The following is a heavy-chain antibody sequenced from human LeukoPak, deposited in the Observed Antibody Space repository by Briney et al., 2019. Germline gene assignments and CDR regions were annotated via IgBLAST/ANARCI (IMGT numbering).Heavy chain of an antibody. CDR2: ISGSGGST. J-gene: IGHJ6*02. Sequence: GGSLRLSCAASGFTFSTYAMSWVRQAPGKGLEWVSAISGSGGSTYYADSVKGRFTISRDNSKNTLYLQMNSLRAEDTAVYYCAKDRGAYYYYYGMDVWGQGTTVTVSS. D-gene: IGHD3-10*01. CDR3: AKDRGAYYYYYGMDV. CDR1: GFTFSTYA. V-gene: IGHV3-23*01.